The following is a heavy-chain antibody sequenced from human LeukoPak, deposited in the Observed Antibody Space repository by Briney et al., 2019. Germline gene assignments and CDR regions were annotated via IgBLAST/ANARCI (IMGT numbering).Heavy chain of an antibody. CDR1: GFTFSSYG. CDR2: MSYDGSNK. D-gene: IGHD3-22*01. V-gene: IGHV3-30*18. Sequence: GGSLRLSCAASGFTFSSYGMHWVRQARGKGRVWVAVMSYDGSNKYYADSVKGRFTISRDNSKNTLYLQMNSLRAEDTAVYYCAKESYYYDSSGYYPFDYWGQGTLVTVSS. CDR3: AKESYYYDSSGYYPFDY. J-gene: IGHJ4*02.